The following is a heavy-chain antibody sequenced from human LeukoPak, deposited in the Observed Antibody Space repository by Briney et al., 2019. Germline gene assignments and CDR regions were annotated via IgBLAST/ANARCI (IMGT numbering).Heavy chain of an antibody. CDR1: GGSISSSNW. D-gene: IGHD5-12*01. V-gene: IGHV4-4*02. CDR3: AREGLRGYDYVPFDY. CDR2: IYHSGST. J-gene: IGHJ4*02. Sequence: SGTLSLTCAVSGGSISSSNWWSWVRQPPGKGLEWIGEIYHSGSTNYNPSLKSRVTISVDKSKNQFSLKLSSVTAADTAVYYCAREGLRGYDYVPFDYWGQGTLVTVSS.